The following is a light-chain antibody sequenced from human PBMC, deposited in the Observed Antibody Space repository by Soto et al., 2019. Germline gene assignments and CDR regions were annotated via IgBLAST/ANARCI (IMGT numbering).Light chain of an antibody. J-gene: IGKJ4*01. CDR3: QQYDNLLFT. Sequence: DIQMTQSPSSLSASVGDRITITCQASQDIRYYLNWYQQKPGKAPKLLIYDSSNLETGVPSRFSGSGAGTDCTFTISSLQPEDAATYHCQQYDNLLFTFGGGTKVDIK. V-gene: IGKV1-33*01. CDR1: QDIRYY. CDR2: DSS.